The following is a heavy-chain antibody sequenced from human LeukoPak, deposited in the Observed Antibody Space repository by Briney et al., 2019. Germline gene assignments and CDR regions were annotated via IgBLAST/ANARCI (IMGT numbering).Heavy chain of an antibody. CDR1: GYTFTGYY. Sequence: GASVKVSCKASGYTFTGYYMHWVRQAPGQGLEWMGWINPNSGGTNYAQKFQGRVTMTRDTSISTAYMELSRLRSDDTAVYYCGAIVRPAAMIHLPSPYGMDVWGQGTTVTVSS. V-gene: IGHV1-2*02. D-gene: IGHD2-2*01. CDR3: GAIVRPAAMIHLPSPYGMDV. CDR2: INPNSGGT. J-gene: IGHJ6*02.